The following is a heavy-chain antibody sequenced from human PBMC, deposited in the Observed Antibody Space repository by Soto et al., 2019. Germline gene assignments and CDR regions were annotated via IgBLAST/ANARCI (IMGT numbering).Heavy chain of an antibody. Sequence: ASVKVSCKASGFTFTSSALQCVRQARGQRLEWIGWIVVGSANTNYAQKFQERVTITRDMSTSTAYMELSSLRSEDTAVYYCAADRNYDILTGSPRYYYYYGMDVWGQGTTVTVSS. CDR3: AADRNYDILTGSPRYYYYYGMDV. J-gene: IGHJ6*02. D-gene: IGHD3-9*01. CDR1: GFTFTSSA. V-gene: IGHV1-58*01. CDR2: IVVGSANT.